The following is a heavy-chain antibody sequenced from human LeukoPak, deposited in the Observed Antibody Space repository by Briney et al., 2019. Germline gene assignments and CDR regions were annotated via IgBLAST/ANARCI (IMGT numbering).Heavy chain of an antibody. CDR1: GGSISSTSYY. V-gene: IGHV4-39*07. J-gene: IGHJ5*02. D-gene: IGHD3-3*01. CDR3: ARVFGPHYDFWSGYYFQGSGPGWFDP. Sequence: PSETLSLTCTVSGGSISSTSYYWGWIRQPPGKGLEWIGNIYYSGSTYYNPSLKSRVTISLDTSKNQFSLKLSSVTAADTAVYYCARVFGPHYDFWSGYYFQGSGPGWFDPWGQGTLVTVSS. CDR2: IYYSGST.